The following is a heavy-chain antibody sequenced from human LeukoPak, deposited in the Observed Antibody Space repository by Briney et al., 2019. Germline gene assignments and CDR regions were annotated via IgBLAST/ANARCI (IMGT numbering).Heavy chain of an antibody. D-gene: IGHD2-8*01. V-gene: IGHV4-39*07. CDR2: IYHSGST. CDR1: GGSISSSSYY. CDR3: ARGGYCTNGVCYTGAFDI. Sequence: PSETLSLTCTVSGGSISSSSYYWGWIRQPPGKGLEWIGSIYHSGSTYYNPSLKSRVTISVDTSKNQFSLKLSSVTAADTAVYYCARGGYCTNGVCYTGAFDIWGQGTMVTVSS. J-gene: IGHJ3*02.